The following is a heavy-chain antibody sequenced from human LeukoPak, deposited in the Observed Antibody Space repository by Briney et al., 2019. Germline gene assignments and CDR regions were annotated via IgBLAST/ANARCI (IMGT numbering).Heavy chain of an antibody. CDR3: ARVQRWLQSIDY. Sequence: SETLSLTCAVYGGSFSGYYWSWIRQPPGKGLEWIGEINHSGSTNYNPSLKSRVTISVDTSKNQFSLRLSSVTAADTAVYYCARVQRWLQSIDYWGQGTLVTVSS. CDR1: GGSFSGYY. D-gene: IGHD5-24*01. V-gene: IGHV4-34*01. J-gene: IGHJ4*02. CDR2: INHSGST.